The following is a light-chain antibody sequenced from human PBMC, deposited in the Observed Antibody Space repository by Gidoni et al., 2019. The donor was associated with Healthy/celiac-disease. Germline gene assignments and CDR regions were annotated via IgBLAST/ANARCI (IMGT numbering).Light chain of an antibody. J-gene: IGKJ2*02. CDR3: QQSYNTPPWT. CDR2: AAS. V-gene: IGKV1-39*01. Sequence: DIQMTQSPSSLSASVGDRVTITCRASHTISSYLNWYQQKPGKAPKLLIYAASSLPSAVPSRFSGSGSGTDFTLTISSLQPEDFATYYCQQSYNTPPWTFXQXTKLEIK. CDR1: HTISSY.